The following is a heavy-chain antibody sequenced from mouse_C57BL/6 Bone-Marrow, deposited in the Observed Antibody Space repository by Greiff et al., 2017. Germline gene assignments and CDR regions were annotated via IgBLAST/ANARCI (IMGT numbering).Heavy chain of an antibody. J-gene: IGHJ3*01. Sequence: EVQLQQPGAELVRPGASVKLSCTASGFNIKDDYMHWVKQRPEQGLEWIGWIDPENGDTEYDSKFQGKATITADTSSNTAYVQLSSLTSEDSAIYYCARGNYRWAWFAYWGQGTLVTGSA. D-gene: IGHD2-1*01. CDR1: GFNIKDDY. V-gene: IGHV14-4*01. CDR3: ARGNYRWAWFAY. CDR2: IDPENGDT.